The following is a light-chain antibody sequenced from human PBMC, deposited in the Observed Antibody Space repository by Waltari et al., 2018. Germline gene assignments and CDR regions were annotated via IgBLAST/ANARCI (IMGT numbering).Light chain of an antibody. Sequence: DIQITQSPPTLSASVGDRVTLTCRASQNINSWLAWYQQKPGMAPKLLISKASTLESGVPSRFSGSGSGTEFTLTIGSLQPDDLATYYCQQYRTNPWAFGQGTKV. CDR2: KAS. J-gene: IGKJ1*01. CDR1: QNINSW. CDR3: QQYRTNPWA. V-gene: IGKV1-5*03.